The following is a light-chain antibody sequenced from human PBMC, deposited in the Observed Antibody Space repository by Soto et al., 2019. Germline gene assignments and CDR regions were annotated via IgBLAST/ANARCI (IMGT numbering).Light chain of an antibody. V-gene: IGLV1-44*01. Sequence: QSVLTQPPSASGTPGQRVTISCSGSSSNIGSNTGNWYQQLPGTAPKLLIYNNNQRPSGVPDRFSGSKSGTSASLTISGLQSEDEADYYCAAWDDSLNGPVVFGGGTKVTVL. CDR1: SSNIGSNT. J-gene: IGLJ2*01. CDR3: AAWDDSLNGPVV. CDR2: NNN.